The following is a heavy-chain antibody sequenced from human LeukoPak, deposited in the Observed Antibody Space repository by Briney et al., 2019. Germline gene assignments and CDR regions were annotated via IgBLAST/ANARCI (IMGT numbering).Heavy chain of an antibody. D-gene: IGHD6-6*01. V-gene: IGHV3-53*04. CDR2: IYSNTSA. Sequence: GGSLRLSCAASGFTISYNYMSWVRQAPGKGLQWVSVIYSNTSAYYADSVKGRFTISRHNSKNTSYLQMTSLRAEDTAVYYCARDIPVDSRSSVPKPVRDSWGQGTLVTVSS. CDR1: GFTISYNY. J-gene: IGHJ5*02. CDR3: ARDIPVDSRSSVPKPVRDS.